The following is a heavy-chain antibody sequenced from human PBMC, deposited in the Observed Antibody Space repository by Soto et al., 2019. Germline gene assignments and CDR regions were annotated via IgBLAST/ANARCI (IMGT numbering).Heavy chain of an antibody. V-gene: IGHV3-11*01. CDR2: ISSSGSTI. CDR3: ARDHRPYNWNYYYYYYMDV. J-gene: IGHJ6*03. Sequence: PGGSLRLSCAASGFTFSDYYMSWIRQAPGKGLEWVSYISSSGSTIYYADSVKGRFTISRDNAKNSLYLQMNSLRAEDTAVYYCARDHRPYNWNYYYYYYMDVWGKGTTVTVSS. D-gene: IGHD1-20*01. CDR1: GFTFSDYY.